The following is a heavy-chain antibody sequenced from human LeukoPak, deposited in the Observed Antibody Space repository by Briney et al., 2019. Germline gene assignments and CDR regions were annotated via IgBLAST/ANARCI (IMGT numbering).Heavy chain of an antibody. CDR2: ISSTSTSI. D-gene: IGHD3-3*01. V-gene: IGHV3-21*01. CDR3: AREMESAGTHYFDY. J-gene: IGHJ4*02. Sequence: PGGSLRLSCVVSGFTFTSYTMNWVRQAPGKGLEWVSSISSTSTSIYYADSVKGRFTISRDNAKNSLCLQMNGLRAEDTAVYYCAREMESAGTHYFDYWGQGTLVTVSS. CDR1: GFTFTSYT.